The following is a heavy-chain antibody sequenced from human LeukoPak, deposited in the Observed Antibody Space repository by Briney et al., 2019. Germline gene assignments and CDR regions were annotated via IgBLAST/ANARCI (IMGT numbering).Heavy chain of an antibody. V-gene: IGHV4-39*07. CDR2: ISYSGST. CDR1: GGSISSSNFY. D-gene: IGHD4-17*01. CDR3: ARTHDYGDYVDY. J-gene: IGHJ4*02. Sequence: SETLSLTCTVSGGSISSSNFYWGWIRQPPGKGLEWIGSISYSGSTYYNPSLKSRVTISIDTSKNQFSLKLSSVTAADTAVYYCARTHDYGDYVDYWGQGTLVTVSS.